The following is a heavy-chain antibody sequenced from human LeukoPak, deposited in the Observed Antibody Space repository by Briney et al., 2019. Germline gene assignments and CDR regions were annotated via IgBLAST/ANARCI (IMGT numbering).Heavy chain of an antibody. CDR3: ARSVYSYYANWFDP. CDR1: GFSFSTYW. V-gene: IGHV3-74*01. J-gene: IGHJ5*02. Sequence: GGSLRLSCAASGFSFSTYWMHWVRQVPGTGLVWVSRTNTDGSITDYADSVKGRFTISRDNAKDTLYLQMNSLRADDTAVYYCARSVYSYYANWFDPWGQGTLVTVSS. D-gene: IGHD4-11*01. CDR2: TNTDGSIT.